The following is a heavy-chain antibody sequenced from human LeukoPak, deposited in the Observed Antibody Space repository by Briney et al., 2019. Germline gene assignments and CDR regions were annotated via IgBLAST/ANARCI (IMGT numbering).Heavy chain of an antibody. Sequence: GGSLRLSCAASGFTFRTYWMSWVRQAPGKGLEWVANIKQDGSEKYYVDSVKGRFTIPRDNAKKSLYLQMNSLRAEDTAVYYCARDLAVVSIKWLGYCSGGSCYPRGFFDYWGQGTLVTVSS. CDR1: GFTFRTYW. CDR3: ARDLAVVSIKWLGYCSGGSCYPRGFFDY. V-gene: IGHV3-7*01. J-gene: IGHJ4*02. D-gene: IGHD2-15*01. CDR2: IKQDGSEK.